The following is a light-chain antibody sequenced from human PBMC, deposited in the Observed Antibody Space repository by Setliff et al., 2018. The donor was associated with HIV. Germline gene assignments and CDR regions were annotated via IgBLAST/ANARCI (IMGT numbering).Light chain of an antibody. CDR3: CSYAGSYTYV. Sequence: QSALTQPRSVSGSPGQSVTISCTGTSSDVGAYNYVSWYQQHPGKAPKLMIYDVTKRPSGVPDHFSGSKSGNTASLTISGLQAEDEADYYFCSYAGSYTYVFGTGTKVTVL. J-gene: IGLJ1*01. V-gene: IGLV2-11*01. CDR2: DVT. CDR1: SSDVGAYNY.